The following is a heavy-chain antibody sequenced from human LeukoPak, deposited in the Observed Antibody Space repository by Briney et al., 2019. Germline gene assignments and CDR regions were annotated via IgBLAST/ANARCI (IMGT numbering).Heavy chain of an antibody. Sequence: SETLSLTCAVYGGSFSGYYWSWIRQPPGKGLEWIGEINHSGSTNYNPSLKSRVTISVDTSKNQFSLKLSSVTAADTAVYYCAREAIFGVVIINYYFDYWGQGTLVTVSS. D-gene: IGHD3-3*01. J-gene: IGHJ4*02. V-gene: IGHV4-34*01. CDR3: AREAIFGVVIINYYFDY. CDR2: INHSGST. CDR1: GGSFSGYY.